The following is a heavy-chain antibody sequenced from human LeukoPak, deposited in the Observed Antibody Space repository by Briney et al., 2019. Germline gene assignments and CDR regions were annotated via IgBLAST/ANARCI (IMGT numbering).Heavy chain of an antibody. D-gene: IGHD6-13*01. CDR1: GGSFSGYY. CDR3: ARSSSSWDHFDY. Sequence: SETLSLTCAVYGGSFSGYYWSWIRQPPGKGLEWIGEINHSGSTNYNPSLKSRVTISVDTSKNQFSLKLSSVTAADTAVYYCARSSSSWDHFDYWGQGTLVTVSS. CDR2: INHSGST. J-gene: IGHJ4*02. V-gene: IGHV4-34*01.